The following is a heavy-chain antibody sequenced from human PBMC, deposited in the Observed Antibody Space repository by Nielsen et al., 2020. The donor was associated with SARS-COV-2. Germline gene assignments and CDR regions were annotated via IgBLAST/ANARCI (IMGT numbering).Heavy chain of an antibody. CDR1: GFTFDDYA. J-gene: IGHJ3*02. V-gene: IGHV3-9*01. Sequence: GGSLRLSCAASGFTFDDYAMHWVRQAPGKGLEWVSGISWNSGSIGYADSVKGRFTISRDNAKNSLYLQMSSLRAEDTALYYCAKLPITMVRGVIITGDAFDIWGQGTMVTVSS. CDR3: AKLPITMVRGVIITGDAFDI. CDR2: ISWNSGSI. D-gene: IGHD3-10*01.